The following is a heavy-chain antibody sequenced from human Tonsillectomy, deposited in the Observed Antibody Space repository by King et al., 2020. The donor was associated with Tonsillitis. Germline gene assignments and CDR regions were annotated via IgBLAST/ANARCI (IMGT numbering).Heavy chain of an antibody. J-gene: IGHJ4*02. CDR3: ARMSYYYDSNGYSLLDY. CDR2: IYWDDDK. Sequence: TLKESGPTLVKPTQTLTLTCTFSGFSFSTSGVGVGWIRQPPGKALEWLALIYWDDDKRYSPSLKSRLTITKDTSKNQVVLTMTNMDPVDTATYYCARMSYYYDSNGYSLLDYWGQGTLVTVSS. CDR1: GFSFSTSGVG. D-gene: IGHD3-22*01. V-gene: IGHV2-5*02.